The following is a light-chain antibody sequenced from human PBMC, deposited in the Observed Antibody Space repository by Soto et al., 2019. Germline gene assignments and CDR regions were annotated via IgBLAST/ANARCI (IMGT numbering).Light chain of an antibody. V-gene: IGKV1D-13*01. CDR1: RDISSF. Sequence: AIQLTQSPSSLSASVGDRVTITCRASRDISSFLAWYQQRPGKAPKLLIFAASTLESGVPSRFSGSGSGTDFTLTISSLQPEDFATYYCQQINYFPRTFGQGTNVETK. CDR2: AAS. CDR3: QQINYFPRT. J-gene: IGKJ1*01.